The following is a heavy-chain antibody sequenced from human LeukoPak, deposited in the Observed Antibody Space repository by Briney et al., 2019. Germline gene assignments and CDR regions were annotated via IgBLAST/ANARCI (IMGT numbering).Heavy chain of an antibody. D-gene: IGHD2-15*01. CDR1: GFTVSSTY. J-gene: IGHJ4*02. Sequence: GGSLRLSCAASGFTVSSTYMSWVPQAPGKGLEWVSVIYSGGNIYYIESVKGRFTISRDTSKNTLYLQMNSLRAEDTAVYFCAGRHCSGGGCYFAGADPFDYWGQGTLVTVSS. V-gene: IGHV3-53*01. CDR2: IYSGGNI. CDR3: AGRHCSGGGCYFAGADPFDY.